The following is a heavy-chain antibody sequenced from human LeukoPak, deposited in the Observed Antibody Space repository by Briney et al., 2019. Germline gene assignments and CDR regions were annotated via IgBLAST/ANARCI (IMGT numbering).Heavy chain of an antibody. CDR3: ARHSSWYGSWFDP. CDR2: ISTSGST. J-gene: IGHJ5*02. CDR1: GGSISSYY. Sequence: PSETLSLTCTVSGGSISSYYWSWIRQPAGKGLESIGHISTSGSTNYNPSLKSRVTISVDTSKNQFSLKLSSVTAADTAVYYCARHSSWYGSWFDPWGQGTLVTVSS. D-gene: IGHD6-19*01. V-gene: IGHV4-4*08.